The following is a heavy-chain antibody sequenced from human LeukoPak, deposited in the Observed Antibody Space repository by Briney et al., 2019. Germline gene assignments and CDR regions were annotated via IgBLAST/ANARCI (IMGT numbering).Heavy chain of an antibody. V-gene: IGHV4-59*08. CDR3: ARLRAYGSGSYSFDY. J-gene: IGHJ4*02. CDR1: GGSISTYY. D-gene: IGHD3-10*01. CDR2: IYYSGNT. Sequence: SETLSLTCTVSGGSISTYYWSWIRQPPGKGLEWIGYIYYSGNTNYNPSLKSRVTISVDTSKNQFSLKLSSVTAADTAVYYCARLRAYGSGSYSFDYWGQGTLVTVSS.